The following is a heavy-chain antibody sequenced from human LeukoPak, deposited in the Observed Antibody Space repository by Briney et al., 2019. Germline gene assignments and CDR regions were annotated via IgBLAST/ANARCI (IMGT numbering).Heavy chain of an antibody. CDR1: GYTFTGYY. CDR3: ARVRDGYNDAYDI. J-gene: IGHJ3*02. Sequence: ASVKVSCKASGYTFTGYYIHWVRQAPGQGLEWMGLINPNSGDTKYAQKFQGRITVTRDTSIRTSYMELSSLRSDDTAVYYCARVRDGYNDAYDIWGQGTMATVTS. CDR2: INPNSGDT. D-gene: IGHD5-24*01. V-gene: IGHV1-2*02.